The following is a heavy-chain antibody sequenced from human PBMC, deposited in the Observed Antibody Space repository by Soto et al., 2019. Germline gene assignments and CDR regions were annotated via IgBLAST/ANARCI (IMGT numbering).Heavy chain of an antibody. Sequence: GXSVKVSCGASGYTFNSYGISWVRQAPGQGLEWMGWISAYNGNTNYAQKLQGRVTMTTDTSTSTAYMELRSLRSDDTAVYYCARTRGGYSSGGSDYWGQGTLVTVSS. V-gene: IGHV1-18*04. J-gene: IGHJ4*02. CDR3: ARTRGGYSSGGSDY. CDR1: GYTFNSYG. CDR2: ISAYNGNT. D-gene: IGHD6-19*01.